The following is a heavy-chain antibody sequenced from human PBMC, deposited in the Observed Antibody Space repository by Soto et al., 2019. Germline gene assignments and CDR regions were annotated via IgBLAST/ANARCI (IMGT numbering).Heavy chain of an antibody. CDR3: AIQQLPSYYFDY. Sequence: EVQLLESGGGLVQPGGSLRLSCAATGFTFSSYAMSWVRQAPGKGLEWVSAISGSGGSTYYADSVKGRFTISRDNSKNTLYLQMNSLRAEDTAVYYCAIQQLPSYYFDYWGQGTLVTVSS. J-gene: IGHJ4*02. D-gene: IGHD6-13*01. CDR1: GFTFSSYA. CDR2: ISGSGGST. V-gene: IGHV3-23*01.